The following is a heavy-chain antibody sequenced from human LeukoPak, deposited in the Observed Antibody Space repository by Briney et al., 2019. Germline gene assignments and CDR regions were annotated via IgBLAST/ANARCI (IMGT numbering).Heavy chain of an antibody. Sequence: SETLSLTCTVSGGSISSYYWSWIRQPPGKGLEWIGYIYYSGSTNYNPSLKSRVTISVDTSKNQFSLKLSSVTAADTAVYYCARVDYYHYYMDVWGKGTTVTISS. CDR1: GGSISSYY. CDR3: ARVDYYHYYMDV. J-gene: IGHJ6*03. V-gene: IGHV4-59*01. CDR2: IYYSGST.